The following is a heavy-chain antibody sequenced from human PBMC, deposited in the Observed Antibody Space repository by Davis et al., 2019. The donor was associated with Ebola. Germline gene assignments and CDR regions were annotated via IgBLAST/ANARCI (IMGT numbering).Heavy chain of an antibody. D-gene: IGHD4-11*01. Sequence: PGGSLRLSCAVYGGSFSGYYWSWIRQPPGKGLEWIGEINHSGNINYNPSLKSRVTISVDTSNKQFSLKLSSVTAADTAMYYCVKRVTIHYYMGVWGKGTPVTVSS. CDR2: INHSGNI. V-gene: IGHV4-34*01. CDR3: VKRVTIHYYMGV. CDR1: GGSFSGYY. J-gene: IGHJ6*03.